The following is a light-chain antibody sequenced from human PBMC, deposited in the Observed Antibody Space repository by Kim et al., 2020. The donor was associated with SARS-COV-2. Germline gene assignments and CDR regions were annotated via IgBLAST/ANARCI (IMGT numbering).Light chain of an antibody. CDR1: KLGDKY. CDR2: QDS. V-gene: IGLV3-1*01. Sequence: SYELTRAPSVSVSPGQTASITCSGDKLGDKYTSWYQQKPGQSPVLVIYQDSKRPSGIPERFSGSNSGNTATLTISGTQAMDEADYYCLVWDNIRVFGGGTQLTVL. CDR3: LVWDNIRV. J-gene: IGLJ3*02.